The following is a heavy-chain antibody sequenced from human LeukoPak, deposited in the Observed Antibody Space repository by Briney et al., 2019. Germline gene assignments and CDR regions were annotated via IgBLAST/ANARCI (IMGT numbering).Heavy chain of an antibody. V-gene: IGHV3-74*01. D-gene: IGHD6-19*01. CDR3: ARSGWSLANWFDP. Sequence: GGSLRLSCVASGFTFSGSKMHWARQASGKGLEWVSRINSDGSSTSYADSVKGRFTISRDNAKNTLYLQMNSLRAEDTAVYYCARSGWSLANWFDPWGQGTLVTVSS. CDR2: INSDGSST. CDR1: GFTFSGSK. J-gene: IGHJ5*02.